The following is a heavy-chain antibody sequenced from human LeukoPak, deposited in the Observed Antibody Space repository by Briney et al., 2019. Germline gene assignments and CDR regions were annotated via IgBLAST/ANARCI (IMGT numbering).Heavy chain of an antibody. CDR1: GYTFTSYD. J-gene: IGHJ5*02. CDR2: MNPNSGNT. Sequence: ASVKVSCKASGYTFTSYDINWVRQATGQGLEWMGWMNPNSGNTGYAQKFQGRVTMTRNTSISTAYMELSSLRSEDTAVYYCARVLAAMAPRFDPWGQGTLVTVSS. D-gene: IGHD2-2*01. V-gene: IGHV1-8*01. CDR3: ARVLAAMAPRFDP.